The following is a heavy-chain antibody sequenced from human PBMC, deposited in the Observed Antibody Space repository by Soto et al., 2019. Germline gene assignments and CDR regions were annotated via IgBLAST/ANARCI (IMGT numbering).Heavy chain of an antibody. V-gene: IGHV3-30-3*01. D-gene: IGHD3-16*01. Sequence: QVQLVESGGGVVQPGRSLRLSCAASGFTFSSYAMTWVRQAPGRGLEWVALISYEGSNKFYADSVKGRFTISRDNSKNTEYLQMNSLVVEDTAVYACERGGDLGGPNYFVYWGQGTLVAVTS. CDR3: ERGGDLGGPNYFVY. CDR2: ISYEGSNK. CDR1: GFTFSSYA. J-gene: IGHJ4*02.